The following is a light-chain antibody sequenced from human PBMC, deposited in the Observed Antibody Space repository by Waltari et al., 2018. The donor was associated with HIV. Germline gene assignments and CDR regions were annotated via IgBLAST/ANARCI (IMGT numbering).Light chain of an antibody. J-gene: IGLJ2*01. CDR2: EGS. V-gene: IGLV2-23*01. Sequence: QSALTQPASVSGSPGQSITISCTGTSSAVWSYNLVPWYQQHPGKAPKLMIYEGSKRPSGVSNRFSGSKSGITASLTISGIQAEDEADYYCCSYAGSSTSLVVFGGGTKLTVL. CDR3: CSYAGSSTSLVV. CDR1: SSAVWSYNL.